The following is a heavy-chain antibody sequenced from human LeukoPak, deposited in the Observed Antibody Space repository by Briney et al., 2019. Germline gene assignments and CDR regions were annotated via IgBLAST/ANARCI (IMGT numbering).Heavy chain of an antibody. V-gene: IGHV4-59*01. CDR2: IYYSGST. J-gene: IGHJ4*02. D-gene: IGHD6-13*01. CDR1: GGSISSYY. Sequence: PSETLSLTCTVSGGSISSYYWSWIRQPPGKGLEWIGYIYYSGSTNYNPSLKSRVTISVDTSKNQFSLKLSSVTAADTAVYYCARVSEGVSSSWQSDYWGQGTLVTVSS. CDR3: ARVSEGVSSSWQSDY.